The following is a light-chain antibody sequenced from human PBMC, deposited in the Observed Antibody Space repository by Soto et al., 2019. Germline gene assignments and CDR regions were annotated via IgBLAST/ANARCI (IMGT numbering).Light chain of an antibody. V-gene: IGLV1-40*01. Sequence: QSVLTQPPSVSGAPGQRVTISCTGSSSNIGAGYDVHWYQQLPGTAPKLLIYGNSNRPSGVPDRFSGSKSGTSASLAFTGLQAEDEADYYCQSYDSSLSGLVFGTGTKVTVL. CDR2: GNS. CDR3: QSYDSSLSGLV. J-gene: IGLJ1*01. CDR1: SSNIGAGYD.